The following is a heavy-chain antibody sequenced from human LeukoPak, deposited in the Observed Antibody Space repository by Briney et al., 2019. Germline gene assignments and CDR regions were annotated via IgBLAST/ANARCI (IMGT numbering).Heavy chain of an antibody. V-gene: IGHV3-23*01. CDR2: IGGSGGST. D-gene: IGHD3-22*01. CDR3: AKQVYDSRGYIFDY. Sequence: GVSLSLFCAACVFIFSSFAMNWLLQPRGKGLEWVSAIGGSGGSTYYADSVKCRFTISRDNSKTTLYLQMNSLRAEDTAVYYCAKQVYDSRGYIFDYWGQGTLVTVSS. J-gene: IGHJ4*02. CDR1: VFIFSSFA.